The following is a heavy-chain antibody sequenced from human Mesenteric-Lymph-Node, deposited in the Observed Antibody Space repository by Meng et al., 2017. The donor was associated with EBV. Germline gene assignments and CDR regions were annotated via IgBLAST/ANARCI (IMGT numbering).Heavy chain of an antibody. V-gene: IGHV1-69*01. CDR1: GYTFTYYY. D-gene: IGHD6-19*01. J-gene: IGHJ4*02. Sequence: QIQLVQSGAEVKKPGSSAKVSCKASGYTFTYYYISWVRQAPGQGLEWMGGIIPIVGAANYAQRLQGRVTISADESTSTVYMELSSLTSEDTTVYYCAREGPDRAVENWGQGTLVTVSS. CDR3: AREGPDRAVEN. CDR2: IIPIVGAA.